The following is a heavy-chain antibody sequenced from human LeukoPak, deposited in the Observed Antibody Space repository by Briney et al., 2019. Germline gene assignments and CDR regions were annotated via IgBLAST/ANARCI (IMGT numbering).Heavy chain of an antibody. CDR3: GKDPNGNFIGAFDF. CDR1: RFAFHNYA. Sequence: GGSLRLSCAASRFAFHNYAMTWIRQAPERGLEWVSSISVDGGDIKYTDSAKGRFAISRDNSKGTLYLQMDSLRVEDTAVYYCGKDPNGNFIGAFDFWGQGTMVTVSS. D-gene: IGHD4-23*01. CDR2: ISVDGGDI. J-gene: IGHJ3*01. V-gene: IGHV3-23*01.